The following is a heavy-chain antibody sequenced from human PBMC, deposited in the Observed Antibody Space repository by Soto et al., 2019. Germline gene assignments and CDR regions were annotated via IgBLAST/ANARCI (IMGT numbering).Heavy chain of an antibody. V-gene: IGHV2-5*01. D-gene: IGHD6-19*01. Sequence: QITLKESGPTLVKPTQTLTLTCTFSGFSLSTSGVGVGWIRQPPGKALEWLALIYWNDDKRYSPSLKSRLTINMDTSKNQVVLTKTHMDPLDTATYYCAHRQGQGQWLVRRQVDWLDPWGQGTLVTVS. CDR2: IYWNDDK. CDR1: GFSLSTSGVG. J-gene: IGHJ5*02. CDR3: AHRQGQGQWLVRRQVDWLDP.